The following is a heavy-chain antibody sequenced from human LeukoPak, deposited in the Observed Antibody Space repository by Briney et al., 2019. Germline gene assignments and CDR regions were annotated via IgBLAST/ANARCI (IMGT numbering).Heavy chain of an antibody. Sequence: KPSETLSLTCTVSGGSISSYYWSWIRQPPGKGLEWIGCIYYSGSTNYNPSLKSRVTISVDTSKNQFSLKLSSVTAADTAVYYCARVDRSYYDSSGYSGYYFDYWGQGTLVTVSS. CDR2: IYYSGST. CDR1: GGSISSYY. CDR3: ARVDRSYYDSSGYSGYYFDY. V-gene: IGHV4-59*01. J-gene: IGHJ4*02. D-gene: IGHD3-22*01.